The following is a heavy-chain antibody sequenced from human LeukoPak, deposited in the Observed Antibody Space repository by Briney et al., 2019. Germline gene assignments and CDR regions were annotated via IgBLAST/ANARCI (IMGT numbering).Heavy chain of an antibody. D-gene: IGHD6-13*01. V-gene: IGHV4-39*07. Sequence: PSETLSLTCTVSGDSINSSISYWGWIRQPPGKGLESIGSIYYSGSTYYNPSLMSRVTMSIDTSKNQFSLKLSSVTAADTAVYYCARDTVSSSWYYGSYVDGMDVWGQGTTVTVSS. J-gene: IGHJ6*02. CDR3: ARDTVSSSWYYGSYVDGMDV. CDR2: IYYSGST. CDR1: GDSINSSISY.